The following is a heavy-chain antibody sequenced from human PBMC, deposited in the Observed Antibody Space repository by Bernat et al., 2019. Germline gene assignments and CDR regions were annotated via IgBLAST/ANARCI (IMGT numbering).Heavy chain of an antibody. CDR2: IRSSGSSI. CDR1: GFTFRYHE. CDR3: VRGGYCSGGICYSFNAFDI. J-gene: IGHJ3*02. V-gene: IGHV3-48*03. D-gene: IGHD2-15*01. Sequence: EEQLVESGGGLVQPGGSLRLSCAASGFTFRYHEMNWVRQAPGKGLEWISYIRSSGSSIYYAESVKGRFTISRDDAKTSLYLEMNNLKADDTAVYYCVRGGYCSGGICYSFNAFDIWGQETMVTVSS.